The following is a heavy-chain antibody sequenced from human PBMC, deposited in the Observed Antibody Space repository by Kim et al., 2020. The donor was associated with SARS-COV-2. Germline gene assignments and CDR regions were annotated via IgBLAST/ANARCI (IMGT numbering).Heavy chain of an antibody. J-gene: IGHJ4*02. CDR2: INPSGGST. Sequence: ASVKVSCKASGYTFTSYYMHWVRQAPGQGLEWMGIINPSGGSTSYAQKFQGRVTMTRDTSTSTVYMELSSLRSEDTAVYYCARDGVVVIAINQGELGDFDYWGQGTLVTVSS. D-gene: IGHD2-21*01. CDR3: ARDGVVVIAINQGELGDFDY. CDR1: GYTFTSYY. V-gene: IGHV1-46*01.